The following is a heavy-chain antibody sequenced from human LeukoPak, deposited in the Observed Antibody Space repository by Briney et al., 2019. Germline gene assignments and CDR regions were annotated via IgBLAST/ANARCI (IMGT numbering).Heavy chain of an antibody. J-gene: IGHJ4*02. V-gene: IGHV1-46*02. CDR2: IRPNYNT. CDR3: ARERPEVYYFDF. Sequence: ASVKVSCKAAGDTFNTCYIHWFRQAPGQGPEWIGIIRPNYNTVYAPKFQGRVTMTRDMSTSTVYMDPSSLRSDDTAVYYCARERPEVYYFDFWGQGTLVTVSS. CDR1: GDTFNTCY.